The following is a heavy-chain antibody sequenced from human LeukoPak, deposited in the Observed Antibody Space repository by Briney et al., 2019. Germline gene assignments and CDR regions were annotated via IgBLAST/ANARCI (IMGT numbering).Heavy chain of an antibody. D-gene: IGHD6-19*01. CDR1: GCTFSSYA. CDR3: AKYSSGWCFEY. J-gene: IGHJ4*02. V-gene: IGHV3-23*01. CDR2: ISASGGST. Sequence: TGGSLRLSCAASGCTFSSYAISWGRQAPGKGLEWVSGISASGGSTYYADSVKGRFTISRDNSKNTLYLQMNSLRAEDTAVYYCAKYSSGWCFEYWGQGTLVTVSS.